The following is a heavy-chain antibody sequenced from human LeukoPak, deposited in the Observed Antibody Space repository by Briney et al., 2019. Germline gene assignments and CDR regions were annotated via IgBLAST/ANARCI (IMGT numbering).Heavy chain of an antibody. CDR1: GYTFTSYY. D-gene: IGHD2-15*01. Sequence: ASVKVSCKASGYTFTSYYMHWVRQAPGQGLEWMGIINPSGGSTSYAQKFRGRVTMTRDTSTSTVYMELSSLRSEDTAVYYCARVRRYCSGGSCPNWLDPWGQGALVSASS. V-gene: IGHV1-46*01. CDR2: INPSGGST. CDR3: ARVRRYCSGGSCPNWLDP. J-gene: IGHJ5*02.